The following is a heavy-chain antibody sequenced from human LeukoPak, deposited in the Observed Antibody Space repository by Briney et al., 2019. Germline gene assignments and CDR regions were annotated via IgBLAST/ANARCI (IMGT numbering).Heavy chain of an antibody. CDR1: GFTFSSYG. CDR2: IGYDGTNK. V-gene: IGHV3-30*02. CDR3: PLARGNYFDS. J-gene: IGHJ4*02. D-gene: IGHD3-10*01. Sequence: GGSLRLSCAASGFTFSSYGMHWVRQAPGKGLEWVAFIGYDGTNKYFADSVKGRFTISRDNSKNTLYLQMNSLRVEDTAVYYCPLARGNYFDSWGQGTLVTVSS.